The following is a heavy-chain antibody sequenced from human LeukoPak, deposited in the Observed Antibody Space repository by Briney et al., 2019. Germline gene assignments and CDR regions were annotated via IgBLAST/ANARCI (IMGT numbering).Heavy chain of an antibody. CDR1: GFTFSSYA. J-gene: IGHJ4*02. CDR2: ISGSGGST. Sequence: PGGSLRLSCAASGFTFSSYAMSWVRQAPGKGLEWVSAISGSGGSTYYADSVKGRFTISRDNSKNTLYLQMNSLRAEDTAVYYCAKDTYYDFWSGYQFDYWGQGTLVTVSS. V-gene: IGHV3-23*01. CDR3: AKDTYYDFWSGYQFDY. D-gene: IGHD3-3*01.